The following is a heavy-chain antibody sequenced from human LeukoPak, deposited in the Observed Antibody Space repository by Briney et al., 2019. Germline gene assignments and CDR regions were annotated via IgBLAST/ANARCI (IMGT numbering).Heavy chain of an antibody. D-gene: IGHD3-22*01. CDR2: INPNTGGT. Sequence: GASVKVSCKTSGYTFTGCYMHWVRQAPGQGLEWMGWINPNTGGTNYAQKFQGRVTMTSDTSISTAYMELSSLKSDDTAMYYCARAPMIVVVFPPRLDFWGQGTLVTVSS. J-gene: IGHJ4*02. CDR3: ARAPMIVVVFPPRLDF. CDR1: GYTFTGCY. V-gene: IGHV1-2*02.